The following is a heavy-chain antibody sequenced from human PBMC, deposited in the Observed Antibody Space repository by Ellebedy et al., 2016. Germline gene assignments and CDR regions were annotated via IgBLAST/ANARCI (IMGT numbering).Heavy chain of an antibody. CDR1: GFTLSSYW. V-gene: IGHV3-74*01. CDR3: ARDAPGGAIDY. Sequence: GESLKISCAASGFTLSSYWMHWVRQAPGKGLVWVSNINSGSIYTNYADSVKGRFTVSRDNAKNTLYLEMNSLRAEDTAVYYCARDAPGGAIDYWGHGTLVTVSS. J-gene: IGHJ4*01. D-gene: IGHD3-16*01. CDR2: INSGSIYT.